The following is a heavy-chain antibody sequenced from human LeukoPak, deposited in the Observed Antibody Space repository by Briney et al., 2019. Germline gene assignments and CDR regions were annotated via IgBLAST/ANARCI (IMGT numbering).Heavy chain of an antibody. Sequence: ASVKVSCKASGYTFSGYYMHWVRQAPGQGLEWMGWINPNSGGTNYAQKFQGRVTMTRDTSIFTAYMELSRLRSDDTAGYFCANGYGSGWEYFQHWGQGTLVTVSS. CDR2: INPNSGGT. CDR3: ANGYGSGWEYFQH. D-gene: IGHD6-19*01. J-gene: IGHJ1*01. V-gene: IGHV1-2*02. CDR1: GYTFSGYY.